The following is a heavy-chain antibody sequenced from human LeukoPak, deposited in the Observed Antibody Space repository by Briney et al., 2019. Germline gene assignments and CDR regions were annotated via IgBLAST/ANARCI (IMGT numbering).Heavy chain of an antibody. V-gene: IGHV3-30*02. Sequence: GGSLRLSCAASGFTFSSYGMHWVRQAPGKGLEWVAFIRYDGSNKYYADSVKGRFTISRDNSKNTLYLQMNSLRAEDTAVYYCATAPGIAAAGTFYWGQGTLVTVSS. J-gene: IGHJ4*02. CDR3: ATAPGIAAAGTFY. CDR2: IRYDGSNK. CDR1: GFTFSSYG. D-gene: IGHD6-13*01.